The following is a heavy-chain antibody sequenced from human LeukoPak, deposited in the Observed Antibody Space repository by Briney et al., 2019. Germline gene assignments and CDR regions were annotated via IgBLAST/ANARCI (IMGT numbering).Heavy chain of an antibody. D-gene: IGHD6-25*01. CDR3: AKDRSAAADLAGMDV. J-gene: IGHJ6*02. CDR1: GLTFVDYA. CDR2: ISWDGGNT. Sequence: GGSLRLSCAASGLTFVDYAMHWVRQAPGKGLEWVSLISWDGGNTYYADSVKGRFTISRDNSKNSLYLQMNSLRAEDTAFYYCAKDRSAAADLAGMDVWGQGTTVTVSS. V-gene: IGHV3-43D*03.